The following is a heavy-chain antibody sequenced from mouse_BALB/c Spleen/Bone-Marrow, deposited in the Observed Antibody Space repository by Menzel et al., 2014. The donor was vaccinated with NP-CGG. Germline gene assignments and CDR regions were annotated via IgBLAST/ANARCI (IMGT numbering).Heavy chain of an antibody. J-gene: IGHJ4*01. CDR1: GFNIKDTY. CDR2: IDPANGNT. CDR3: ARWEYYAMDY. V-gene: IGHV14-3*02. D-gene: IGHD4-1*01. Sequence: DVKLQESGAELVKPGASVKLSCTASGFNIKDTYMHWVKQRPEQGLEWIGRIDPANGNTKYDPKFQGKAIITADTSSNTAYLQLSSLTSEDTAVYYCARWEYYAMDYWGQGTSVTVSS.